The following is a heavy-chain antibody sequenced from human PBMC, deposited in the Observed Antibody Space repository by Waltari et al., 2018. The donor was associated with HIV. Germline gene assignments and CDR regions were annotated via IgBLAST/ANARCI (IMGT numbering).Heavy chain of an antibody. Sequence: QVRLVASGGRVVQPGSSLTLSCAASGFTFKTYGMPWVRQGAGKGLEWVGGLWHDGTNRLYAEFARGRFTVSRDNSKNLLFLHMTGLRGDDTGLYFCAKESYDGYYDFWSGHNFFDSWGQGT. CDR3: AKESYDGYYDFWSGHNFFDS. CDR1: GFTFKTYG. J-gene: IGHJ5*01. CDR2: LWHDGTNR. V-gene: IGHV3-33*03. D-gene: IGHD3-3*01.